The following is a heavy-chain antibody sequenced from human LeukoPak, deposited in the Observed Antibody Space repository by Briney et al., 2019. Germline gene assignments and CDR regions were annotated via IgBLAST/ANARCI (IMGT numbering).Heavy chain of an antibody. CDR1: GFTFSSYA. J-gene: IGHJ6*03. V-gene: IGHV3-23*01. CDR3: AKRVYFYGSGSYSSYMDV. D-gene: IGHD3-10*01. CDR2: ISGSGGST. Sequence: GGSLRLSCAASGFTFSSYAMSWVRQAPGKGLEWVSAISGSGGSTYYADSVKGRFTISRDNSKNTLYLQVNSLRAEDTAIYYCAKRVYFYGSGSYSSYMDVWGKGAAVTVSS.